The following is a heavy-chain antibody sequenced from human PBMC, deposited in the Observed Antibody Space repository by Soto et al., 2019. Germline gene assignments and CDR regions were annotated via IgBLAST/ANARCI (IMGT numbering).Heavy chain of an antibody. CDR3: ARGPLQQLEL. Sequence: GGSLRLSCAASGFTFNIYSMNWVRQAPGKVLEWVSYISSSGSNIYYADSVKGRFTISRDNAKNSLYLQMNSLRDEDTAVYYCARGPLQQLELWGQGTLVTVSS. CDR2: ISSSGSNI. D-gene: IGHD6-13*01. J-gene: IGHJ4*02. CDR1: GFTFNIYS. V-gene: IGHV3-48*02.